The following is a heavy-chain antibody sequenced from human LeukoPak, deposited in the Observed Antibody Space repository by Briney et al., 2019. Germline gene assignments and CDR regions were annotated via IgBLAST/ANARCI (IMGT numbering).Heavy chain of an antibody. J-gene: IGHJ4*02. V-gene: IGHV5-51*01. CDR2: IYPGDSDT. CDR3: ARQVAVGATRSTLDY. D-gene: IGHD1-26*01. Sequence: GESLKISCKGSGYSFTSYWIGWVRQMPGKGLEWMGIIYPGDSDTRYSPSFQGQVTISADKSISTAYLQWGSLKASDTAMYYCARQVAVGATRSTLDYWGQGTLVTVSS. CDR1: GYSFTSYW.